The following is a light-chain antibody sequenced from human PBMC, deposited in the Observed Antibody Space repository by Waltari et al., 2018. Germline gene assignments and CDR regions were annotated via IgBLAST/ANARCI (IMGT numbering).Light chain of an antibody. CDR2: DVS. CDR3: CSYAGSSTSV. CDR1: SSDVGSYHF. J-gene: IGLJ2*01. Sequence: SALTQPACVSESRGRSITISCTGTSSDVGSYHFVSWYQQHPGKAPQLLIYDVSKRPLGVSDRFSGSKSANTASLTISGLQAEDEADYYCCSYAGSSTSVFGGGTKLTVL. V-gene: IGLV2-23*02.